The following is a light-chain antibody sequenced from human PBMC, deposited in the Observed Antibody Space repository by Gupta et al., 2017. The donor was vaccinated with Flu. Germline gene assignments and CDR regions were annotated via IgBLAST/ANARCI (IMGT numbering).Light chain of an antibody. V-gene: IGLV1-44*01. CDR3: SAWEDSLNGHYV. J-gene: IGLJ1*01. Sequence: QSVLAPPPSASGPPGQRVTTPCSASSSNIGSNHVNWYQQVPGTAPHLLIYDNNQRRSGVPDRFSGSKSGTSAALAISRLQSEDEADYYCSAWEDSLNGHYVFGAGTKVTVL. CDR2: DNN. CDR1: SSNIGSNH.